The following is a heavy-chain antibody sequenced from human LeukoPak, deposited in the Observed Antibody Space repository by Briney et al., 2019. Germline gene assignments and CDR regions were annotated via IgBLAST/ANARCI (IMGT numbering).Heavy chain of an antibody. V-gene: IGHV3-53*04. CDR3: AGGVEADY. CDR1: GFTFSSYA. J-gene: IGHJ4*02. Sequence: PGRSLRLSCAASGFTFSSYAMHWVRQAPGKGLEWVSVIYSGGSTYYADSVKGRFTISRHNSKNTLYLQMNSLRAEDTAVYYCAGGVEADYWGQGTLVTVSS. D-gene: IGHD5-24*01. CDR2: IYSGGST.